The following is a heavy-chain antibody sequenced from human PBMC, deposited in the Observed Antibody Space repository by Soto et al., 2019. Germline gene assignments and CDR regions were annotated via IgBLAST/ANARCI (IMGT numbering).Heavy chain of an antibody. V-gene: IGHV3-74*01. CDR2: IDHDGPT. CDR3: VRDSHGDY. J-gene: IGHJ4*02. Sequence: EVQLVESGGGLVQPGGSLRLSWAGSGFTFSNYWMHWVRQAPGKGLEWVSRIDHDGPTDYADSVRGRLTSSRDNAENTLYLQMNSLRPEDTAVYYCVRDSHGDYWCQGTLVTVSS. CDR1: GFTFSNYW.